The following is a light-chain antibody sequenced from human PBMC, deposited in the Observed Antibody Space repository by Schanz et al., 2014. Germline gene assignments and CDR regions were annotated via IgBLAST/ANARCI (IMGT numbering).Light chain of an antibody. V-gene: IGKV1-9*01. CDR1: QGISSY. CDR3: QQYNSYSQT. Sequence: IQLTQSPSSLSASVGDRVTITCRASQGISSYLAWYQQKPGKAPKLLIYAASTLQSGVPSRFSGSGSGTEFTLTITSLQPDDFATYYCQQYNSYSQTFGQGTRLQSK. CDR2: AAS. J-gene: IGKJ2*01.